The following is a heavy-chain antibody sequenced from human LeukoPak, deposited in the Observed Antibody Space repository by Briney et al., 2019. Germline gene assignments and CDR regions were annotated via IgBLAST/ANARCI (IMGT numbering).Heavy chain of an antibody. CDR1: GFTFSNYA. D-gene: IGHD3-10*01. V-gene: IGHV3-30-3*01. CDR2: ISYDGSNK. Sequence: GRSLRLSCAASGFTFSNYAMHWVRQAPGKGLEWVAVISYDGSNKYYADSVKGRFTISRDNSKYTLYLQMNSLRAEDTAVYYCARDHYYGSGSYRFDYWGQGTLVTVSS. CDR3: ARDHYYGSGSYRFDY. J-gene: IGHJ4*02.